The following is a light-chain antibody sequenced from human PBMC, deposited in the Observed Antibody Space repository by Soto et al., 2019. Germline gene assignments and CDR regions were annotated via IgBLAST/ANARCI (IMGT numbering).Light chain of an antibody. J-gene: IGKJ5*01. V-gene: IGKV3-15*01. CDR3: QQYNNGTSIT. CDR1: QSVSSN. Sequence: EIVITQSPATLSTPPGERATLSCRASQSVSSNLAWYQQKPGQAPRLLIYGASTRATGIPARFSGSGSGTEFTLTISSRQSEDFAVYYYQQYNNGTSITFGQGTRLEIK. CDR2: GAS.